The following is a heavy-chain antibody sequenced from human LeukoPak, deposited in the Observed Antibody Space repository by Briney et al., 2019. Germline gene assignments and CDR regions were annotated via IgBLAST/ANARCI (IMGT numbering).Heavy chain of an antibody. CDR3: ARDLFINYGDYKAHAFDI. CDR1: GGSISSGGYY. V-gene: IGHV4-61*02. J-gene: IGHJ3*02. CDR2: IYTSGST. D-gene: IGHD4-17*01. Sequence: SETLSLTCTVSGGSISSGGYYWSWIRQPAGKGLEWIGRIYTSGSTNYNPSLKSRVTMSVGTSKNQFSLKLSSVTAADTAVYYCARDLFINYGDYKAHAFDIWGQGTMVTVSS.